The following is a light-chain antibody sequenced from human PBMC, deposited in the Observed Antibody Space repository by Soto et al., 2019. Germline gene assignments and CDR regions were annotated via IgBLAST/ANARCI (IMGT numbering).Light chain of an antibody. Sequence: DIQMTQSPSTLSASVGDRVTITCRASQSISSWLAWYQQKPGKAPKLLIYKASSLESGVPSRFSGSGSGTEFTLTISSLQPDDFATYYCLQDHNYPLTFGGGTKVDIK. CDR2: KAS. CDR1: QSISSW. CDR3: LQDHNYPLT. J-gene: IGKJ4*01. V-gene: IGKV1-5*03.